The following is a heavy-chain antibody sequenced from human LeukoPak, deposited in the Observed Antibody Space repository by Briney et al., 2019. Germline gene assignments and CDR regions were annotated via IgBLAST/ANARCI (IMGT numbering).Heavy chain of an antibody. Sequence: GGSLRLSCAASGNYWMHWVRQAPGKGLVWVSHINSDGSWTSYADSVKGRFTISKDNAKNTLYLQMNSLRAEDTAVYYCARDRYYGSGSYPHDYWGQGTLVTVSS. D-gene: IGHD3-10*01. CDR2: INSDGSWT. CDR3: ARDRYYGSGSYPHDY. CDR1: GNYW. J-gene: IGHJ4*02. V-gene: IGHV3-74*01.